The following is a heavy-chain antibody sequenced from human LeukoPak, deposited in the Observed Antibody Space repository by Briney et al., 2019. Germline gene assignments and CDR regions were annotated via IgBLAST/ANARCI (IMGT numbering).Heavy chain of an antibody. Sequence: SETLSLTCTVSGGSISSYYWSWIRQPPGKGLEWIGSIYYSGSTYYNPSLKSRVTISVDTSKNQFSLKLSSVTAADTAVYYCARHMPLWRAYYMDVWGKGTTVTISS. V-gene: IGHV4-59*05. CDR2: IYYSGST. CDR3: ARHMPLWRAYYMDV. D-gene: IGHD2-2*01. J-gene: IGHJ6*03. CDR1: GGSISSYY.